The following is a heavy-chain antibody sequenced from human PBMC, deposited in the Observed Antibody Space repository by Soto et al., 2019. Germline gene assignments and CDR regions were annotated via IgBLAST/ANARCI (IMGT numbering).Heavy chain of an antibody. CDR2: IRYGGSNK. Sequence: QVQLVESGGGVVQPGRSLRLSCVASGFTFSSYGMHWVRQAPSKGLEWVAVIRYGGSNKYYADSVKGRFTISRDNSNNTLNLQMNSLGAEDTSVYSCARDLVRFRGSMKAAAGPLDYVGQGTLVIVSS. D-gene: IGHD6-13*01. V-gene: IGHV3-33*01. CDR3: ARDLVRFRGSMKAAAGPLDY. CDR1: GFTFSSYG. J-gene: IGHJ4*02.